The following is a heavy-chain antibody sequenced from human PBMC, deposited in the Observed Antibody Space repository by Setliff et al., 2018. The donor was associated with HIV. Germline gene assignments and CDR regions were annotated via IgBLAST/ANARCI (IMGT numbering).Heavy chain of an antibody. V-gene: IGHV3-30*07. Sequence: GGSLRLSCAASGFTFSSYAMHWVRQAPGKGLEWVAVISYDGSTYVADSVKGRFTISRDNSENTLYLQMNSLRADDTAVYYCTKKGLKGQWLVDLYFDSWGQGTLVTVSS. CDR3: TKKGLKGQWLVDLYFDS. CDR1: GFTFSSYA. CDR2: ISYDGST. J-gene: IGHJ4*02. D-gene: IGHD6-19*01.